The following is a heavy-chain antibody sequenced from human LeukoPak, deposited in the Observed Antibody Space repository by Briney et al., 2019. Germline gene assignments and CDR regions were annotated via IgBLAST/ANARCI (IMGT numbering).Heavy chain of an antibody. D-gene: IGHD5-24*01. CDR2: IYYSGST. V-gene: IGHV4-31*03. CDR3: ARREMATISYFDY. CDR1: GGSISSGGYY. Sequence: PSETLSLTCTVSGGSISSGGYYWSWIRQHPGKGLEWIGYIYYSGSTYYNPSLKSRVTISVDTSKDQFSLKLSSVTAADTAVYYCARREMATISYFDYWGQGTLVTVSS. J-gene: IGHJ4*02.